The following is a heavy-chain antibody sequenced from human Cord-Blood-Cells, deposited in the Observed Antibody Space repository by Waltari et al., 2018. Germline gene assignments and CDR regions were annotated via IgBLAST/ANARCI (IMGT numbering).Heavy chain of an antibody. V-gene: IGHV4-34*01. Sequence: QVQLQQWGAGLLKPSETLSLTCAVYGGSFSGYSWRWIRQPPGKGLEWIGEINHSGSTNYNPSLKSRVTISVDTSKNQFSLKLSSVTAADTAVYYCARGRLLWFGELDYWGQGTLVTVSS. D-gene: IGHD3-10*01. CDR1: GGSFSGYS. CDR3: ARGRLLWFGELDY. CDR2: INHSGST. J-gene: IGHJ4*02.